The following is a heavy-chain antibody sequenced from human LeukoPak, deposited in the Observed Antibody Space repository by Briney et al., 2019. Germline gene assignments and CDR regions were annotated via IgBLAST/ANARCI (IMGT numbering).Heavy chain of an antibody. CDR1: GFTFSSYA. V-gene: IGHV3-64*01. CDR3: ARTYCSSTSCLVDY. D-gene: IGHD2-2*01. Sequence: GGSLRLSCAASGFTFSSYAMHWVRQAPGKGLEYVSAISSNGGSTYYANSVKGRFTISRDNSKNTLYLQMGSLRAEDMAMYYCARTYCSSTSCLVDYWGQETLVTVSS. J-gene: IGHJ4*02. CDR2: ISSNGGST.